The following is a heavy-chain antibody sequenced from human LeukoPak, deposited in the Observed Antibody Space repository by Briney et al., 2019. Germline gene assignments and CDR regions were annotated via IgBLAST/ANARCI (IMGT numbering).Heavy chain of an antibody. CDR2: IYSSGST. D-gene: IGHD2-2*01. CDR1: GVSISSSNYY. V-gene: IGHV4-39*07. J-gene: IGHJ6*03. Sequence: SETLSLTCTVSGVSISSSNYYWGWIRQPPGKGLEWIGNIYSSGSTYFNSSLKSRVTISVDTSKNQFSLKLSSVTAADTAVYYCTGGRAAMADDYMDVWGKGTTVTISS. CDR3: TGGRAAMADDYMDV.